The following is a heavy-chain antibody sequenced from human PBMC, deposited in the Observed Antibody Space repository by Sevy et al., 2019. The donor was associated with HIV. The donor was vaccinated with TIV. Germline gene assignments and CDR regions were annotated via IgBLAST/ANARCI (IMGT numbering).Heavy chain of an antibody. D-gene: IGHD3-22*01. Sequence: GGSLRLSCAASGFTFDDYGMSWVRQAPGKGLEWVSGINWNGGSTGYAHSVKGRFTISRDNAKNSLYLQMNSLRAEDTALYYGAREYYYDSSGRGPNDYWGQGTLVTVSS. J-gene: IGHJ4*02. V-gene: IGHV3-20*04. CDR2: INWNGGST. CDR1: GFTFDDYG. CDR3: AREYYYDSSGRGPNDY.